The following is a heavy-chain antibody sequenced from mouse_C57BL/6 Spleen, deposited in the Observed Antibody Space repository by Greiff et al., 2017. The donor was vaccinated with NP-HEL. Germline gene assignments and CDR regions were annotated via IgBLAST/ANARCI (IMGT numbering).Heavy chain of an antibody. CDR1: GYTFTSYW. CDR2: IDPSDSET. D-gene: IGHD1-1*01. V-gene: IGHV1-52*01. J-gene: IGHJ1*03. Sequence: QVQLQQPGAELVRPGSSVKLSCKASGYTFTSYWMHWVKQRPIQGLEWIGNIDPSDSETHYNQKFKDKATLTVDKTSSTAYMQLSRRTSEDSAVDYCARSSSPNWYFDGWGTGTTVTVSS. CDR3: ARSSSPNWYFDG.